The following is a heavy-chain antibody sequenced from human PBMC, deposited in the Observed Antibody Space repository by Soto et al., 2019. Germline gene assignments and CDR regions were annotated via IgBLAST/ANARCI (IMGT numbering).Heavy chain of an antibody. CDR2: IYWDDDK. Sequence: SGPTLVNPTQTLTLTCTFSGFSLSTSGVGVGWIRQPPGKALEWLALIYWDDDKLDNPSLKTRLTITKDTSKNQVVLTMTNMDPVDTATFYCAHRPESWMVRVANWFDPWGQGTLVTVSS. J-gene: IGHJ5*02. CDR3: AHRPESWMVRVANWFDP. CDR1: GFSLSTSGVG. D-gene: IGHD3-10*01. V-gene: IGHV2-5*02.